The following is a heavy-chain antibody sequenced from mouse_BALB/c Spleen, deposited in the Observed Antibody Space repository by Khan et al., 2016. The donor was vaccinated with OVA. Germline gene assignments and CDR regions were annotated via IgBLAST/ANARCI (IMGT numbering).Heavy chain of an antibody. V-gene: IGHV9-3-1*01. J-gene: IGHJ4*01. CDR1: GYTFTNFG. D-gene: IGHD2-10*01. Sequence: QIQLVQSGPELKKPGETVKISCKASGYTFTNFGLNWVKQAPGKGLEWMGWINTYTGEPTYADDFKGRFAFSLETSASTAYLQINNLKNEDAATYCWARPPYCSYTLAYWGQGTSVTVSS. CDR3: ARPPYCSYTLAY. CDR2: INTYTGEP.